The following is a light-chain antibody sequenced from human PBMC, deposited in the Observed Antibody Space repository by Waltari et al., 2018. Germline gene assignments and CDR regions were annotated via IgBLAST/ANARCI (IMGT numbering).Light chain of an antibody. CDR1: RSNTTDTY. V-gene: IGLV1-51*01. CDR3: GTWDSSLTDVI. J-gene: IGLJ2*01. CDR2: DDG. Sequence: SVLTQLPSESASPGQTVGVTCAGSRSNTTDTYVSWCQQVPGTAPKLHIYDDGKRPPGIPDRFSGSKSGTSATLGITGLQTGDKADYYCGTWDSSLTDVIFGGGTKLTVL.